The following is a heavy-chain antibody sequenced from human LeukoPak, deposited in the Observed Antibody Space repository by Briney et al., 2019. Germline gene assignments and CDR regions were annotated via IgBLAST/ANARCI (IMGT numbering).Heavy chain of an antibody. D-gene: IGHD6-6*01. V-gene: IGHV4-4*07. CDR2: IYTSGST. J-gene: IGHJ6*03. Sequence: SETLSLTCTVSGGSISSYYWSWIRQPAGKGLEWIGRIYTSGSTNYNPSLKSRVTMSVDTSKNQFSLNLSSVTAADTAVYYCARDRSSSAYYYCLDVWGKGTTVTVSS. CDR1: GGSISSYY. CDR3: ARDRSSSAYYYCLDV.